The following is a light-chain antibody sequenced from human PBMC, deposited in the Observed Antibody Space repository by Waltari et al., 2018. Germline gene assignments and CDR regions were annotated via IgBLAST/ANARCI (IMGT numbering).Light chain of an antibody. CDR2: EVS. J-gene: IGLJ1*01. Sequence: QSALTQPASVSGSPGQSITISCTGTSSDVGGYHYVSWYQQHPGKAPKLKIYEVSNRPSGVSNRFSGSKSGNTASLTISGLQAEDEADYYCSSYTSSSTLNVFGTGTKVTVL. CDR3: SSYTSSSTLNV. CDR1: SSDVGGYHY. V-gene: IGLV2-14*01.